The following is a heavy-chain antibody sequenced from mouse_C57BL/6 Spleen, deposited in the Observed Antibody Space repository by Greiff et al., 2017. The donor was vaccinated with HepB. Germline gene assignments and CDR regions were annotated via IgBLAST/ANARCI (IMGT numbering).Heavy chain of an antibody. V-gene: IGHV5-16*01. Sequence: EVKLMESEGGLVQPGSSMKLSCTASGFTFSDYYMAWVRQVPEKGLEWVANINYDGSSTYYLDSLKSRFIISRDNAKNILYLQMSSLKSEDTATYYCARDSVVDWYFDVWGTGTTVTVSS. D-gene: IGHD1-1*01. CDR2: INYDGSST. CDR1: GFTFSDYY. J-gene: IGHJ1*03. CDR3: ARDSVVDWYFDV.